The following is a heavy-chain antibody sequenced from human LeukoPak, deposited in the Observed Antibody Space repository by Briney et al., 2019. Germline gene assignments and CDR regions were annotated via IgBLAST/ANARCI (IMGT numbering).Heavy chain of an antibody. D-gene: IGHD3-10*01. Sequence: GGSLRLSCAASGFTFSSYAMSWVRQAPGKGLEWVSTISGSGSSTYYVDSVKGRFTISRDNAKNSVFLQMNSLRAEDTAVYYCTTDRGPNTLDYWGQGTLVTVSS. CDR3: TTDRGPNTLDY. V-gene: IGHV3-23*01. J-gene: IGHJ4*02. CDR1: GFTFSSYA. CDR2: ISGSGSST.